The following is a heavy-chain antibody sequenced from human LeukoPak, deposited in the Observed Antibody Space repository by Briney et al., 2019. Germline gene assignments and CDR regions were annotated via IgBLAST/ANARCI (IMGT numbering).Heavy chain of an antibody. J-gene: IGHJ4*02. CDR2: LYSGGNT. CDR3: ARGLDSSDVYFDY. CDR1: GFTVSSNY. Sequence: PGGSLRLSCVLSGFTVSSNYMSWVRQAPGKGLEWLSVLYSGGNTYYADSVKGRFTISRDNSENTLYLQMNSLRPEDTAVYYCARGLDSSDVYFDYWGQGTLVTVSS. D-gene: IGHD3/OR15-3a*01. V-gene: IGHV3-66*02.